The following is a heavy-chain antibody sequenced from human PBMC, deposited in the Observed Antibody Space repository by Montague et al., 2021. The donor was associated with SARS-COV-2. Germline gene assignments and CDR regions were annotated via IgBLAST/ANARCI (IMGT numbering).Heavy chain of an antibody. J-gene: IGHJ6*02. Sequence: SLRLSCAASGFTFSSYSMNWVRQASGKGLEWVSSISSSSSYIYYADSVKGRFTISRDNAKNSLYLQMNSLRAEDTAVYYCAREGDIVVVPAAMHYYYYGMDVWGQGTTVTVSS. CDR3: AREGDIVVVPAAMHYYYYGMDV. CDR1: GFTFSSYS. V-gene: IGHV3-21*01. CDR2: ISSSSSYI. D-gene: IGHD2-2*01.